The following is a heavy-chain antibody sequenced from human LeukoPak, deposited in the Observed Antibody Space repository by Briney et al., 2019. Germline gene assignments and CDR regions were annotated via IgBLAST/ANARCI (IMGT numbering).Heavy chain of an antibody. J-gene: IGHJ4*02. CDR2: IYSGGST. Sequence: GGSLRLSCAASGFTVSSNYMSWVRQAPGKGLEWVSVIYSGGSTYYADSVKGRFTISRDNSKNTLYLQMNSLRAEDTAVYYCARDQIATAGTRGDYWGQGTLVTVSS. V-gene: IGHV3-53*01. CDR1: GFTVSSNY. CDR3: ARDQIATAGTRGDY. D-gene: IGHD6-13*01.